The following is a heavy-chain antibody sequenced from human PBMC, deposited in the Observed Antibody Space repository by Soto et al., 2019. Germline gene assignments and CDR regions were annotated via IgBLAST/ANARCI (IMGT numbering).Heavy chain of an antibody. CDR1: GGSIGSYY. CDR2: IYYSGST. V-gene: IGHV4-59*12. Sequence: SETLSLTCTVSGGSIGSYYGSWIRQPPGKGLEWIGYIYYSGSTNYNPSLKSRVTISVDTSKNQFSLKLSSVTAADTAVYYCARVQEYSSSSGDYWGQGTLVTAPQ. J-gene: IGHJ4*02. CDR3: ARVQEYSSSSGDY. D-gene: IGHD6-6*01.